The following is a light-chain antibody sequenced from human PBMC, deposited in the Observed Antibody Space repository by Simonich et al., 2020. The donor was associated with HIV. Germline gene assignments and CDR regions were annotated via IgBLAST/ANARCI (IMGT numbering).Light chain of an antibody. CDR2: KAS. CDR1: QIISSW. CDR3: QQYNSYSWT. V-gene: IGKV1-5*03. Sequence: DIQMTQSTSTLSASVGDRVTITCRASQIISSWLAWYQQKPGKAPKLQIYKASSLESGVPSRFSGSGSGTEFTLTISSLQPDDFATYYCQQYNSYSWTFGQGTKVEIK. J-gene: IGKJ1*01.